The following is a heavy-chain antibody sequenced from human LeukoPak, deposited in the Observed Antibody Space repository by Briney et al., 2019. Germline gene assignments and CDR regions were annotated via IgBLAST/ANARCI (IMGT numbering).Heavy chain of an antibody. CDR2: IKQDGSEK. CDR3: AYGKYYDSSGSLFDF. D-gene: IGHD3-22*01. CDR1: GFIFSNYW. V-gene: IGHV3-7*01. Sequence: PGGSLRLSCAASGFIFSNYWMTWVRKAPRKGMEWVANIKQDGSEKYYVDSVKGRFTISRDNAKNSLYLQMNSLRAEDTAVYYCAYGKYYDSSGSLFDFWGQGTLVTVSS. J-gene: IGHJ4*02.